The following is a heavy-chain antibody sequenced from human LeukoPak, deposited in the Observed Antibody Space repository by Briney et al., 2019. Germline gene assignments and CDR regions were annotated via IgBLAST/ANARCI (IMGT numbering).Heavy chain of an antibody. D-gene: IGHD5-18*01. CDR3: ASSGYSYGYDNWFDP. CDR2: IIPIFGTA. J-gene: IGHJ5*02. CDR1: GFTFSSYA. V-gene: IGHV1-69*01. Sequence: GGSLRLSCAASGFTFSSYAISWVRQAPGQGLEWMGGIIPIFGTANYAQKFQGRVTITADESTSTAYMELSSLRSEDTAVYYCASSGYSYGYDNWFDPWGQGTLVTVSS.